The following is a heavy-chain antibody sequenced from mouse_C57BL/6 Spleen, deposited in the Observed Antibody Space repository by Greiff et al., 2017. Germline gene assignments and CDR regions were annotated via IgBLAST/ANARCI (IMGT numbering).Heavy chain of an antibody. CDR2: IDPSDSET. CDR1: GYTFTSYW. CDR3: ARRGTGDAMDY. D-gene: IGHD4-1*01. V-gene: IGHV1-52*01. Sequence: VQLQQPGAELVRPGSSVKLSCKASGYTFTSYWMHWVKQRPIQGLEWIGNIDPSDSETHYNQKFKDKATLTVDKSSSTAYMQLSSLTSEDSAVYYCARRGTGDAMDYWGQGTSVTVSS. J-gene: IGHJ4*01.